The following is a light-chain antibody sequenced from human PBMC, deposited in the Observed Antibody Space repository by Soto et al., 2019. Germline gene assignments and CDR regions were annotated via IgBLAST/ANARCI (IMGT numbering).Light chain of an antibody. V-gene: IGKV1-33*01. CDR3: QQYDNLFT. CDR2: DAS. CDR1: QDISNY. Sequence: DIQMTQSPSSLSASVGDRVTITCQASQDISNYLNWYPQKPGKAPKLLSYDASNLDTGVPSRFSGSGSGTDFTFTISSLPPEDIATYYCQQYDNLFTFGGGTKVEIK. J-gene: IGKJ4*01.